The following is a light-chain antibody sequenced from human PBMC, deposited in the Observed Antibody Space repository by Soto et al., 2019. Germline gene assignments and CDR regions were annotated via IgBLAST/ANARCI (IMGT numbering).Light chain of an antibody. Sequence: EIVLTQSPGTLSLSPGERATLSCRASQSVVSNYLAWYQQKPGQAPRLLIYGASSRATGIPDRFSGSGSGTDFTLSISRLEPEDFAMYYCQQYVSSPRTFGQGAKVEIK. CDR1: QSVVSNY. CDR3: QQYVSSPRT. CDR2: GAS. V-gene: IGKV3-20*01. J-gene: IGKJ1*01.